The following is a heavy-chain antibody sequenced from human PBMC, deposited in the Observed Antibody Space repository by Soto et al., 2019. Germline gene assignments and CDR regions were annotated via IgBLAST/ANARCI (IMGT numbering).Heavy chain of an antibody. CDR3: AKGQNSLLRAYDSSGYYHGGFGF. CDR2: IYYGGNT. Sequence: SDTLSLTCTVSGGSITSSSHYWGWISQPPGKGLECIGNIYYGGNTYYNPSLKSRVTISVDTSKNQFSLKLGSVTAADTAVYYCAKGQNSLLRAYDSSGYYHGGFGFWGQGTLVTVSS. CDR1: GGSITSSSHY. D-gene: IGHD3-22*01. J-gene: IGHJ4*02. V-gene: IGHV4-39*07.